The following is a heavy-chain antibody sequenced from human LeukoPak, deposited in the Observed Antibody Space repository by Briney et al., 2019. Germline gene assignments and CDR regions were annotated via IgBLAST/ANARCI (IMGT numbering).Heavy chain of an antibody. CDR2: MNPKSGNT. D-gene: IGHD3-22*01. V-gene: IGHV1-8*02. CDR1: GGTFSSYA. Sequence: ASVKVSCKASGGTFSSYAISWVRQAPGQGLEWMGWMNPKSGNTAYAQKFQGRVTMTRTTSISTAYLELSSLRSEDTAVYYCARAPYYYDSGIYYTYYLDYWGQGTLVTASS. CDR3: ARAPYYYDSGIYYTYYLDY. J-gene: IGHJ4*02.